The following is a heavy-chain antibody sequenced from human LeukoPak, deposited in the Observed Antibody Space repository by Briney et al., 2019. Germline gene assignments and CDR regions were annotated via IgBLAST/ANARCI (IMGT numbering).Heavy chain of an antibody. V-gene: IGHV3-7*04. J-gene: IGHJ4*02. CDR1: GFTFSSYW. CDR3: ARDGGQWLNDFDY. Sequence: GGSLRLSCTASGFTFSSYWMSWVRQAPGKGLEWVANIKQDGSEKYYVDSVKGRFTISRDNAKNSLYLQMNSLRAEDTAVYYCARDGGQWLNDFDYWGQGTLVTVSS. D-gene: IGHD6-19*01. CDR2: IKQDGSEK.